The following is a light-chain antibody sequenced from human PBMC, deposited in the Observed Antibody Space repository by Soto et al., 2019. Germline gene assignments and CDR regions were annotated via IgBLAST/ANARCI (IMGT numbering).Light chain of an antibody. J-gene: IGKJ5*01. Sequence: DLPMTQSPSSVTASVGDRVTITCRASQDISSWLAWYQQKPGKAPKLLMSAASNLQSGVPSRFSGSGSGTDFTLTISNLQPEDFATYYCQQANSFPITFGQGTRLEIK. CDR1: QDISSW. CDR3: QQANSFPIT. V-gene: IGKV1-12*01. CDR2: AAS.